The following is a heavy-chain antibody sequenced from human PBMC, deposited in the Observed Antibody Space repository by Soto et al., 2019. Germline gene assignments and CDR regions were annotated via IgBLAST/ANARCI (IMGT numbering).Heavy chain of an antibody. V-gene: IGHV4-39*07. CDR1: GGSISSSSYY. CDR2: IYYSGST. Sequence: SETLSLTCTVSGGSISSSSYYWGWIRQPPGKGLEWIGYIYYSGSTYYNPSLKSRVTISVDTSKNQFSLKLSSVTAADTAVYYCARERSSGSFDIWGQGTMVTVSS. J-gene: IGHJ3*02. CDR3: ARERSSGSFDI. D-gene: IGHD6-19*01.